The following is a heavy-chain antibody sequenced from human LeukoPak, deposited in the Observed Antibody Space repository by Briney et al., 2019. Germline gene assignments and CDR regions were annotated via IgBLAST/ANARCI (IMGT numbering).Heavy chain of an antibody. D-gene: IGHD2-15*01. CDR3: ARSSGARGDV. CDR2: IYYRGGT. J-gene: IGHJ4*02. V-gene: IGHV4-31*03. Sequence: SETLSLTCTVSGGSISSGGYYWSWIRQHPGKGLEWIGYIYYRGGTYYDPSLKSRVSISVDTSKNQFSLNLSSVTAADTAVYYCARSSGARGDVWGQGTLVTVSS. CDR1: GGSISSGGYY.